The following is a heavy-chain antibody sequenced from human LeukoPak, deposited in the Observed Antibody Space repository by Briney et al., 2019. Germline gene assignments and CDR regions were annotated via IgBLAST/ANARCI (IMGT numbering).Heavy chain of an antibody. CDR2: ISYDGSNK. Sequence: GGSLRLSCAASGFTFSSYAMHWVRQAPGKGLEWGAVISYDGSNKYYADSVKGRFTISRDNSKNTLYLQMNSLRAEDTAVYYCARVHKTGDFWSGAPPYFDYWGQGTLVTVSS. CDR3: ARVHKTGDFWSGAPPYFDY. J-gene: IGHJ4*02. V-gene: IGHV3-30*01. CDR1: GFTFSSYA. D-gene: IGHD3-3*01.